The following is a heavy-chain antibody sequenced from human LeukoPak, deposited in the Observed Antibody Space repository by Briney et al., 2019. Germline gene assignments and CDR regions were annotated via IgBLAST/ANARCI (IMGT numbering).Heavy chain of an antibody. Sequence: PGGSLRLSCTASGFTFRDYYVTWIRQAPGKGLEWVSYIRSTGSSTAYADSVKGRFAISRDNAKNSLYLQMNGLRVEDTAVCYCARVYYASWSGQPLSQHWLDPWGQGTLVTVSS. CDR3: ARVYYASWSGQPLSQHWLDP. J-gene: IGHJ5*02. CDR1: GFTFRDYY. D-gene: IGHD3-3*01. CDR2: IRSTGSST. V-gene: IGHV3-11*04.